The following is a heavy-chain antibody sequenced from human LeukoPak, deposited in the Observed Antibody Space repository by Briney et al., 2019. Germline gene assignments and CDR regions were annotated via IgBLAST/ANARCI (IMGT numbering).Heavy chain of an antibody. CDR3: ARGNDYGDYEPPLPDY. CDR1: GFTFSGSA. J-gene: IGHJ4*02. V-gene: IGHV3-48*03. Sequence: PGGSLRLSCAASGFTFSGSAIHWVRQAPGKGLEWVSYISSSGCTIYYADSVKGRFTTSRDNAKNSLYLQMNSLRAEDTAVYYCARGNDYGDYEPPLPDYWGQGTLVTVSS. CDR2: ISSSGCTI. D-gene: IGHD4-17*01.